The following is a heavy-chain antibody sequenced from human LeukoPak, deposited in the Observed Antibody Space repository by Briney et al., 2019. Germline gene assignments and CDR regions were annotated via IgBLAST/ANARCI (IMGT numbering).Heavy chain of an antibody. CDR2: ISIRGSTI. J-gene: IGHJ5*02. CDR3: ARDMTFHYGGNP. V-gene: IGHV3-11*04. D-gene: IGHD4-23*01. CDR1: GFTFSDYF. Sequence: GGSLRLSCVASGFTFSDYFMSWIRQAPGKVLEWISYISIRGSTIYYADSVKGRFTISRDNAKNSLYLQMNSLRAEDTAVYYCARDMTFHYGGNPWGQGTLVTVSS.